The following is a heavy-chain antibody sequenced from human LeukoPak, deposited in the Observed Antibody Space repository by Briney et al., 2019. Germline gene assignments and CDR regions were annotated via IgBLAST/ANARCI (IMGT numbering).Heavy chain of an antibody. V-gene: IGHV3-74*01. CDR1: EFSFRNFY. J-gene: IGHJ3*02. CDR2: INGDGSDT. Sequence: GGSLRLSCAASEFSFRNFYMHWVRQAPGKGLVWVSRINGDGSDTNHADSVEGRFTISRDNAKNTLYLQMNSLRVEDTAVYYCARAGVMGGFDIWGHGTMVTVSS. D-gene: IGHD2-15*01. CDR3: ARAGVMGGFDI.